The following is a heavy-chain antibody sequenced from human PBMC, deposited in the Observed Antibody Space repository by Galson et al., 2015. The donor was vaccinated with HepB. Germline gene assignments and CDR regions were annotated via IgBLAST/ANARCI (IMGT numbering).Heavy chain of an antibody. D-gene: IGHD3-9*01. Sequence: QSGAEVTKPGESLKISCKGSGSSFTSYWIGWVRQMPGKGLEWMGIIYPGDSDTRYSPSFQGQVTISADKSISTAYLQWSSLKASDTAMYYCARHFYDILTGYFNWFDPWGQGTLVTVSS. CDR2: IYPGDSDT. CDR3: ARHFYDILTGYFNWFDP. V-gene: IGHV5-51*01. J-gene: IGHJ5*02. CDR1: GSSFTSYW.